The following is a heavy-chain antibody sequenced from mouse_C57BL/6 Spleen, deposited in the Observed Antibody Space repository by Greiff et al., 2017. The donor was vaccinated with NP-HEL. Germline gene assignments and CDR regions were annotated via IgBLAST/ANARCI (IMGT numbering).Heavy chain of an antibody. J-gene: IGHJ4*01. V-gene: IGHV1-64*01. CDR2: IHPNSGST. CDR3: ASPYYDNNYAMDY. CDR1: GYTFTSYW. D-gene: IGHD1-1*01. Sequence: QVQLQQPGAELVKPGASVKLSCKASGYTFTSYWMHWVKQRPGQGLEWIGMIHPNSGSTNYNEKFKSKATLTVDKSSSTAYMQLSSLTSEDSAEYYCASPYYDNNYAMDYWGQGTSDTVSS.